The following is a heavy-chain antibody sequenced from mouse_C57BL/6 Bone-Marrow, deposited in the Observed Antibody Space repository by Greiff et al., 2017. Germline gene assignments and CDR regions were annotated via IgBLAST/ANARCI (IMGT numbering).Heavy chain of an antibody. CDR1: GFNIKDDY. CDR3: TPGSSYSWYFDV. CDR2: IDPENGDT. D-gene: IGHD1-1*01. V-gene: IGHV14-4*01. Sequence: EVQLQQSGAELVRPGASVKLSCTASGFNIKDDYMHWVKQRPEQGLEWIGWIDPENGDTEYASKFQGKATITADTSSNTAYLQLSSLTSEDTAVYYCTPGSSYSWYFDVWGTGTTVTVSS. J-gene: IGHJ1*03.